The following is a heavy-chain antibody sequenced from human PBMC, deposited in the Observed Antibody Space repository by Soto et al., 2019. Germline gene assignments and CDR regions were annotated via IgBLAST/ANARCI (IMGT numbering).Heavy chain of an antibody. V-gene: IGHV4-61*01. J-gene: IGHJ5*02. D-gene: IGHD5-18*01. CDR3: ARIPVDTSMIYWLDP. CDR1: GGSVSSGYYY. CDR2: IYYSGDT. Sequence: SETLSLTCTVSGGSVSSGYYYWRWIRQPLGKGLEWIGYIYYSGDTNYTPSLKSRVIISVDTSKNLFSLKLTSVTAADTAVYYCARIPVDTSMIYWLDPWGQGTLVTVSS.